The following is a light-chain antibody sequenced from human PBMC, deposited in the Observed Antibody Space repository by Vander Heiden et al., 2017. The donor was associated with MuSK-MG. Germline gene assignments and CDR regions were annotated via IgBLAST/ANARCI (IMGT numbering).Light chain of an antibody. V-gene: IGKV3-15*01. Sequence: EIVLTHSPAPLSVSPGDRATLSCRASQNVATNLAWYRQKPGQVPRLLIYGGSSRANEFPARISGSGSGTEFTLTISSLQSEDFAVYYCQQYKSWPLTFGGGTKVEIK. CDR2: GGS. CDR1: QNVATN. CDR3: QQYKSWPLT. J-gene: IGKJ4*01.